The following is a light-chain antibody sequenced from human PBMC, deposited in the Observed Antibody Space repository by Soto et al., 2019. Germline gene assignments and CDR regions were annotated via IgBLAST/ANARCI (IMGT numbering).Light chain of an antibody. CDR1: QTISSW. J-gene: IGKJ1*01. Sequence: DIHMTRSPSTLSGSVGDRVTITGRASQTISSWLAWYQQKPGKAPKLLIYKASTLTSGVPSRFSGSGSGTEFTLTISSLQPDDFATYYCQHYNSYSEAFGQGTKVDIK. V-gene: IGKV1-5*03. CDR3: QHYNSYSEA. CDR2: KAS.